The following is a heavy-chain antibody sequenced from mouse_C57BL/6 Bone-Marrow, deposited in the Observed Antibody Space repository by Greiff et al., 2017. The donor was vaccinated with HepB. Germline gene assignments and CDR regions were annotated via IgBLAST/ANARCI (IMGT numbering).Heavy chain of an antibody. Sequence: EVQGVESGPGLAKPSQTLSLTCSVTGYSITSDYWNWIRKFPGNKLEYMGYISYSGSTYYNPSLKSRISITRDTSKNQYYLQLNSVTTEDTATYYCARSPYYYGSSPYYFDYWGQGTTLTVSS. D-gene: IGHD1-1*01. V-gene: IGHV3-8*01. J-gene: IGHJ2*01. CDR1: GYSITSDY. CDR3: ARSPYYYGSSPYYFDY. CDR2: ISYSGST.